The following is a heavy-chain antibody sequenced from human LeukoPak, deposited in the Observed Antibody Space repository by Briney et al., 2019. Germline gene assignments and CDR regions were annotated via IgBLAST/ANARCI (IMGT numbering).Heavy chain of an antibody. CDR3: ARSKSWNSTDAFDI. J-gene: IGHJ3*02. CDR1: GFTFISHW. V-gene: IGHV3-74*03. D-gene: IGHD1-7*01. CDR2: INGDGSNT. Sequence: GRSLRLSCAASGFTFISHWMHWVRQAPGNGLVWVSRINGDGSNTTYADSVKGRFTISRDNAKNTLYLQMNSLRAEDTAVYHCARSKSWNSTDAFDIWGQGTMVTVSS.